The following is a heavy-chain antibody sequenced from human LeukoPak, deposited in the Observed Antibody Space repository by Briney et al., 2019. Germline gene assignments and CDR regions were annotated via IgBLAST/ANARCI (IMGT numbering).Heavy chain of an antibody. V-gene: IGHV1-8*01. D-gene: IGHD1-26*01. CDR2: MNPNSGNT. CDR1: GYTFTSYD. J-gene: IGHJ5*02. CDR3: ARDNSVGDNAWWFDP. Sequence: ASVTVSCTASGYTFTSYDINWVRQATGQGLEWMGWMNPNSGNTGYAQKFQGRVTMTRNTSISTAYMELSSLRSEDTAVYYCARDNSVGDNAWWFDPWGQGTLVTVSS.